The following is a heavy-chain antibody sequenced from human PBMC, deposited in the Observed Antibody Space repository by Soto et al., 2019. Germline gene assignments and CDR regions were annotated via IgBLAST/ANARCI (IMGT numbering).Heavy chain of an antibody. CDR2: ISGSGGST. D-gene: IGHD6-13*01. Sequence: EVQLLESGGGLVQPGGSLRLSCAASGFTFSSYAMSWVGQAPGKGLEWVSAISGSGGSTYYADSVKGRFTISRDNSKNTLYLQMNSLRAEDTAVYYCAKGSSSWYKVFDAFDIWGQGTMVTVSS. V-gene: IGHV3-23*01. J-gene: IGHJ3*02. CDR1: GFTFSSYA. CDR3: AKGSSSWYKVFDAFDI.